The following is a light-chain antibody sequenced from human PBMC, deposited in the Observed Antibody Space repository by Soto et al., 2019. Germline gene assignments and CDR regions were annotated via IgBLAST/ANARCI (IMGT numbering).Light chain of an antibody. CDR3: QQTYITPRT. CDR2: VAS. CDR1: QSISSY. J-gene: IGKJ1*01. Sequence: DIQMTQSPSSLSAFVGDRVTISCRARQSISSYLSWYQQKPGKAPKLLIFVASTLQTGVPSRFSGSGSGTYFTLTIGSLQPEDFATYYCQQTYITPRTFGQGTKVEIK. V-gene: IGKV1-39*01.